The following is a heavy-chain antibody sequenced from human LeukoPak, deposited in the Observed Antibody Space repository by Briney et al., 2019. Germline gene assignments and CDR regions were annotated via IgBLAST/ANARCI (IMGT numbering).Heavy chain of an antibody. CDR3: ARADYGDYTSCLY. V-gene: IGHV3-33*01. CDR2: IWYDGTNK. CDR1: GFTFNTYA. D-gene: IGHD4-17*01. J-gene: IGHJ4*02. Sequence: GGSLRLSCAASGFTFNTYAMHWVRQAPGKGLEWVAVIWYDGTNKYYADSVKGRFTISRDNSKDTLYLQMNSLRAEDTAVYYCARADYGDYTSCLYWGQGTLVTVSS.